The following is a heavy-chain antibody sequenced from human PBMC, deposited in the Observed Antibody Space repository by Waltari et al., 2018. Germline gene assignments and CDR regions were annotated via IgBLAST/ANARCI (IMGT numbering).Heavy chain of an antibody. V-gene: IGHV4-59*08. Sequence: QVQLQESGPGLVKPSETLSLTCTVSGGSISGYFWSWIRQSPRRGLEWIGNIRYTGDTDYNPSFKTRVTISVDTSKNQFSLELRSVTAADTAVYFCSRLDNSGYSKFWGQGTLVAVSS. CDR3: SRLDNSGYSKF. CDR2: IRYTGDT. D-gene: IGHD3-22*01. CDR1: GGSISGYF. J-gene: IGHJ4*02.